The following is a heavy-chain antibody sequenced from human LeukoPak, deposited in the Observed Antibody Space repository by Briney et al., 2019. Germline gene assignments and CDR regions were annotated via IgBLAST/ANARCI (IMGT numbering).Heavy chain of an antibody. V-gene: IGHV3-53*01. CDR1: GFTVSSNY. D-gene: IGHD3-3*01. J-gene: IGHJ4*02. Sequence: GGSLRLSCAASGFTVSSNYMSWVRQAPGRGLEWVSVIYSGGSTYYADSVKGRFTISRDNSKNTLYLQMNSLRAEDTAVYYCARSPLIDFWSGYFDYWGQGTLVTVSS. CDR3: ARSPLIDFWSGYFDY. CDR2: IYSGGST.